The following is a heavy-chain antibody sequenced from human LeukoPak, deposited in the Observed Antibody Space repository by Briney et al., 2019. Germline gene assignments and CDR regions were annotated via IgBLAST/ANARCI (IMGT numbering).Heavy chain of an antibody. Sequence: GGSLRLSCTASGFTFSDYAMSWFRQAPGKGLEWVGFIRTKGYGGTTEYAASVKGIFTISRDDTKSIAYLQMNSLKTEDTAVYYCTRPFWTMVRGVMEDFDYWGQGTLVSVSS. CDR2: IRTKGYGGTT. CDR3: TRPFWTMVRGVMEDFDY. V-gene: IGHV3-49*03. D-gene: IGHD3-10*01. CDR1: GFTFSDYA. J-gene: IGHJ4*02.